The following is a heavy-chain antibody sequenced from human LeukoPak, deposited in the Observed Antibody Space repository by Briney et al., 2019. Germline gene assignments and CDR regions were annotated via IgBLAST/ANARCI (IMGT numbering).Heavy chain of an antibody. D-gene: IGHD6-13*01. V-gene: IGHV3-7*01. CDR3: ARDPLSSSSFDL. CDR2: IKEDGSEK. J-gene: IGHJ4*02. CDR1: GFSFTRYW. Sequence: GGSLRLSCAASGFSFTRYWMTWVRQAPGTGLELVANIKEDGSEKYYVDSVKGRFTISRDNAKNSLYLQMNSLRAEDTAVYYCARDPLSSSSFDLWGQGTLVTVSS.